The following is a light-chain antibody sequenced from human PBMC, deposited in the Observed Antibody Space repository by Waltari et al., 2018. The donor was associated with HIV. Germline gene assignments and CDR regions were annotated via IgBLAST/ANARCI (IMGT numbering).Light chain of an antibody. CDR2: MGS. CDR3: MQALQTPRT. CDR1: QSLLHTNGHNY. V-gene: IGKV2-28*01. J-gene: IGKJ1*01. Sequence: EIVMTQSPLSLPVTPGEPASISCRSNQSLLHTNGHNYLDWYFQKPGQSPQVLIYMGSNRASGVPERFSGTGSGTDFTLKIRTVEAEDVGIYYCMQALQTPRTFGQGTKVEVK.